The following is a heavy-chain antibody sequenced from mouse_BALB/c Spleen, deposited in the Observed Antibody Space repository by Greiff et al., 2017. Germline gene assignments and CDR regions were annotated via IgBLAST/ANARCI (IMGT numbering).Heavy chain of an antibody. V-gene: IGHV1-69*02. CDR3: TRYYRHAMDY. D-gene: IGHD2-14*01. CDR2: IYPSDSYT. J-gene: IGHJ4*01. Sequence: QVQLKQPGAELVRPGASVKLSCKASGYTFTSYWINWVKQRPGQGLEWIGNIYPSDSYTNYNQKFKDKATLTVDKSSSTAYMQLSSPTSEDSAVYYCTRYYRHAMDYWGQGTSVTVSS. CDR1: GYTFTSYW.